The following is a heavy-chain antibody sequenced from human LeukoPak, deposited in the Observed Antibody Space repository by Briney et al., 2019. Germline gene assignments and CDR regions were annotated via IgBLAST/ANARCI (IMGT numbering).Heavy chain of an antibody. D-gene: IGHD5-12*01. V-gene: IGHV3-64*02. CDR2: ISNNGGST. CDR1: GFTFSNYA. CDR3: ARVASGYFDY. Sequence: GGSLRLSCAASGFTFSNYAMHWVRQAPGKGLEYVSAISNNGGSTYYADSVKGIFTISRDNSKNTLYLQMGSLRAEDMAVYYCARVASGYFDYWGQGTLVTVSS. J-gene: IGHJ4*02.